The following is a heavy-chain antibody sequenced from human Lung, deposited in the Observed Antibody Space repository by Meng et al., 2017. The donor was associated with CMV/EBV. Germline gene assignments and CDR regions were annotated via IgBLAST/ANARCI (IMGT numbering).Heavy chain of an antibody. Sequence: GESLKISCTGSGFIFGDFAMSWVRQAPGKGLEWVGFIRSKGYGGSTEYAASVKGRFSISRDESKSIAYLQMNSLKTEDTAVYFCTGARPKWEQIGQSVEIWGQWTIVTFSS. J-gene: IGHJ3*02. CDR3: TGARPKWEQIGQSVEI. CDR1: GFIFGDFA. CDR2: IRSKGYGGST. V-gene: IGHV3-49*04. D-gene: IGHD1-26*01.